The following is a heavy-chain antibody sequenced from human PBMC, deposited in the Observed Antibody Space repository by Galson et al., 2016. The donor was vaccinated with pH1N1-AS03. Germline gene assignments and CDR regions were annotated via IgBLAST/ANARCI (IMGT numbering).Heavy chain of an antibody. J-gene: IGHJ4*02. CDR2: INQDGAKH. Sequence: SLRLSCAASGFTFTNYWMSWVRQAPGKGPEWVANINQDGAKHYYVDSLRGRFTISRDNTKNSLYLQMNSLRVEDTAVYYCARDMLRPVGGTIVDYWGQGTRVTVSS. V-gene: IGHV3-7*01. CDR1: GFTFTNYW. D-gene: IGHD6-19*01. CDR3: ARDMLRPVGGTIVDY.